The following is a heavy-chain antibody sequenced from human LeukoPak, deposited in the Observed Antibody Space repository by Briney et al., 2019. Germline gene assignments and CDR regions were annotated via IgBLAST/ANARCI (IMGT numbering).Heavy chain of an antibody. V-gene: IGHV1-18*04. J-gene: IGHJ5*02. CDR1: GYTFSNYG. D-gene: IGHD4-17*01. CDR2: ISAYNGNT. CDR3: ARDYGDYGWFDP. Sequence: ASVKVSCKASGYTFSNYGISWVRQAPGQGLEWMGWISAYNGNTNYAQKLQGRVTMTTDTSTSTAYMELRSLRSDDTAVYYCARDYGDYGWFDPWGQGTLVTVSS.